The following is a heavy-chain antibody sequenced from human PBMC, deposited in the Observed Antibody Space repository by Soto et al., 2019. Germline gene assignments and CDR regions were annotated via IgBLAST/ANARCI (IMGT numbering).Heavy chain of an antibody. CDR1: GFTFSSYS. CDR3: ARDRLWVVTTHPIYYYYYGMDV. Sequence: GGSLRLSCAASGFTFSSYSMNWVRQAPGKGLEWVSYISSSSSTIYYADSVKGRFTISRDNAKNSLYLQMNSLRDEDTAVYYCARDRLWVVTTHPIYYYYYGMDVWGQGTTVTVSS. V-gene: IGHV3-48*02. D-gene: IGHD2-21*02. CDR2: ISSSSSTI. J-gene: IGHJ6*02.